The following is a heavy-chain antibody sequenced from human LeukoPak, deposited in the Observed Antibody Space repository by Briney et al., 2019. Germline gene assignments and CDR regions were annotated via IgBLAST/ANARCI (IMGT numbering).Heavy chain of an antibody. CDR2: ISSSSSYI. D-gene: IGHD1-1*01. Sequence: GGSLRLPCAASGFTFSSYSMNWVRQAPGKGLEWVSSISSSSSYIYYADSVKGRFTISRDNSKNTLYLQMSSLRAVDTAVYYCVKDNEAGGSPFDRWGQGTLVTVSS. CDR3: VKDNEAGGSPFDR. J-gene: IGHJ4*02. V-gene: IGHV3-21*01. CDR1: GFTFSSYS.